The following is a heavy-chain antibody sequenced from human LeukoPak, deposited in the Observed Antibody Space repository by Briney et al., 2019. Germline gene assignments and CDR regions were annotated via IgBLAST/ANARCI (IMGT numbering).Heavy chain of an antibody. CDR3: AKDQNLATVVTDGTGY. CDR1: GFTFSSYE. V-gene: IGHV3-48*03. J-gene: IGHJ4*02. CDR2: ISSSGSTI. Sequence: GGSLRLSCAASGFTFSSYEMNWVRQAPGKGLEWVSYISSSGSTIYYADSVKGRFTISRDNSKNTLYLQMNSLRAEDTAVYYCAKDQNLATVVTDGTGYWGQGTLVTVSS. D-gene: IGHD4-23*01.